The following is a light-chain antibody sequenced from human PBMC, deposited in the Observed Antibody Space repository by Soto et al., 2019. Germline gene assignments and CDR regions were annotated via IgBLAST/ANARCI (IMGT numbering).Light chain of an antibody. Sequence: QSVLTQPASVSGSPGQSITIPCTGTSSDVGGYNYVSWYQQHPGKAPKLMIYDVSNRPSGVSNRFSSSKSGNTASLTISGLQAEDEADYYCSSYTSSSTLEVFGTGTKVTVL. J-gene: IGLJ1*01. V-gene: IGLV2-14*01. CDR3: SSYTSSSTLEV. CDR1: SSDVGGYNY. CDR2: DVS.